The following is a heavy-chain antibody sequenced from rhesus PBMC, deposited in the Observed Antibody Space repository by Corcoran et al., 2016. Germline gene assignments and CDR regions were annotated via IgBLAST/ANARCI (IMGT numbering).Heavy chain of an antibody. CDR1: GGSISDDYH. J-gene: IGHJ2*01. V-gene: IGHV4-106*01. CDR3: AKYSSSLNWYFDL. D-gene: IGHD6-43*01. Sequence: QVQLQESGPGLVKPSETLSLTCAVSGGSISDDYHWNWIRQPPGKGLEWIGYIYFSGGGTNYNPTPKNRVTISIDTSKNQFSLKMSSVTAADTAVYYCAKYSSSLNWYFDLWGPGTPITISS. CDR2: IYFSGGGT.